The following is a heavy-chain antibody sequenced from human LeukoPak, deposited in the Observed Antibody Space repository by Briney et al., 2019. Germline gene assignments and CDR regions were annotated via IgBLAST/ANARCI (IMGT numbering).Heavy chain of an antibody. D-gene: IGHD5-18*01. Sequence: SETLSLTCAVYGGSFSGYYWSWIRQPPGKGLEWIGEINHSGSTNYNPSLKSRVTISIDTSKNQFSLKLSSVTAADTAVYYCASRGAMAPRVWGREPWSPSPQ. J-gene: IGHJ4*02. V-gene: IGHV4-34*01. CDR1: GGSFSGYY. CDR3: ASRGAMAPRV. CDR2: INHSGST.